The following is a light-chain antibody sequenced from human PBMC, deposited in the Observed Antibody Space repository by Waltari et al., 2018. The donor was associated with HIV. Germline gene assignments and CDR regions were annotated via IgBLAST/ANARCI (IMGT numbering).Light chain of an antibody. CDR3: CSYAGMYTWV. Sequence: QSSLTQPRSVSGSPGQSVTISCSGTSSDVGSYNYVSWYQQHPGKAPKVMIYDVSKRPSGVPDLFSGSKSGKTASLTISGLQAEDEADYYCCSYAGMYTWVFGGGTKLTVL. J-gene: IGLJ3*02. V-gene: IGLV2-11*01. CDR2: DVS. CDR1: SSDVGSYNY.